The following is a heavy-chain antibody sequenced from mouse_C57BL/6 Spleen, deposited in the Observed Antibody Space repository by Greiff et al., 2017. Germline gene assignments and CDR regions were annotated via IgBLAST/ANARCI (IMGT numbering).Heavy chain of an antibody. Sequence: VKLQQPGAELVKPGASVKLSCKASGYTFTSYWMQWVKQRPGQGLEWIGEIDPSDSYTNYNQKFKGKATLTVDTSSSTAYMQLSSLTSEDSAVYYCARRGYGNYDYWGQGTTLTVSS. V-gene: IGHV1-50*01. CDR3: ARRGYGNYDY. J-gene: IGHJ2*01. CDR2: IDPSDSYT. CDR1: GYTFTSYW. D-gene: IGHD2-10*02.